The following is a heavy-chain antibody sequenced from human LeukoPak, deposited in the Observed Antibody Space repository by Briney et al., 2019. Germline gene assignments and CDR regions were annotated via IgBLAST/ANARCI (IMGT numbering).Heavy chain of an antibody. CDR1: GGSISSYY. V-gene: IGHV4-34*01. CDR2: INHSGST. CDR3: ARDYYGSGSYKY. J-gene: IGHJ4*02. D-gene: IGHD3-10*01. Sequence: PSETLSLTCTVSGGSISSYYWSWIRQPPGKGLEWIGEINHSGSTNYNPSLKSRVTISVDTSKNQFSLKLSSVTAADTAVYYCARDYYGSGSYKYWGQGTLVTVSS.